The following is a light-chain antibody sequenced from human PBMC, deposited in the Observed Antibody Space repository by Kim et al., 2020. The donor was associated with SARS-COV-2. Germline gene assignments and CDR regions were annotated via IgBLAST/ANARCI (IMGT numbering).Light chain of an antibody. CDR3: QSADSTGTYVV. CDR1: AWPRQF. V-gene: IGLV3-25*03. Sequence: PGQTARSTCSGEAWPRQFAFWYQQRPGKATDLVIYKDTERPSGIPERFSGSSSGTTVTLIISGAQAEDEADYYCQSADSTGTYVVFGGGTQLTVL. J-gene: IGLJ2*01. CDR2: KDT.